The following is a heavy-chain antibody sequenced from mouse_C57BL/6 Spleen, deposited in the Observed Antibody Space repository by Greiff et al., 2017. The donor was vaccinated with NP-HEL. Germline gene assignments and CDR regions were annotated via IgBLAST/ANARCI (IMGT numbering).Heavy chain of an antibody. CDR3: ARWGDGFLDY. V-gene: IGHV14-3*01. Sequence: VQLQQSVAELVRPGASVKLSCTASGFNIKTTYMHWVNQRPEQGREWIGRFDPANGNTKYAPKFQGKATITADTSSNTAYLQLSSLTSEDTAIYYCARWGDGFLDYWGQGTTLTVSS. D-gene: IGHD2-3*01. CDR2: FDPANGNT. CDR1: GFNIKTTY. J-gene: IGHJ2*01.